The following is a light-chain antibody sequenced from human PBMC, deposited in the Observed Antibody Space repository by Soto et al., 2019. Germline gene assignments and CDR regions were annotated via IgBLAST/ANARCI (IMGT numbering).Light chain of an antibody. CDR3: QQSFTTPS. J-gene: IGKJ5*01. V-gene: IGKV1-39*01. CDR2: ATS. Sequence: DIQMTQSPSTLSVSVGDRVNITCRASHTVSSYLNWYQQKPGTVPKLLIYATSNLQSGVPSRFSGRGFGTDFTLTISSLQPEDFATYYCQQSFTTPSFGQGTRLEIK. CDR1: HTVSSY.